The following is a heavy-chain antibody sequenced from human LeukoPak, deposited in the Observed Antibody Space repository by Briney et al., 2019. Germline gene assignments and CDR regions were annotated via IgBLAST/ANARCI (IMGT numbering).Heavy chain of an antibody. J-gene: IGHJ4*02. Sequence: SETLSLTCGVSGGSISSTNWWTWVRQPPGEGLEWIGEVHLSGRTNYNPSLESRVTMSVDMSENHISLKLTSETAADTAVYYCAREGGPYRPLDYSGQGTLVTVSS. CDR3: AREGGPYRPLDY. V-gene: IGHV4-4*02. CDR2: VHLSGRT. CDR1: GGSISSTNW.